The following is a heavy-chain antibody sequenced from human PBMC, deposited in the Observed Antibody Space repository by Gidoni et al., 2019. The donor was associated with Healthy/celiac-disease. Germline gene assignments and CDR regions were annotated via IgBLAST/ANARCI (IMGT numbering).Heavy chain of an antibody. Sequence: QVQLVESGGGVVQPGRSLRLSCAASGFTFSSYAMHWVRQAPGKGLEWVAVISYDGSNKYYADSVKGRFTIPRDNSKNTLYLQMNSLRAEDTAVYYCARDLREGSYWYFDLWGRGTLVTVSS. CDR2: ISYDGSNK. CDR1: GFTFSSYA. D-gene: IGHD1-26*01. J-gene: IGHJ2*01. V-gene: IGHV3-30-3*01. CDR3: ARDLREGSYWYFDL.